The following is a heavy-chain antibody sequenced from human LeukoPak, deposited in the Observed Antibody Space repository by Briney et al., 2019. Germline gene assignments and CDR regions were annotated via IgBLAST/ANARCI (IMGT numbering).Heavy chain of an antibody. CDR3: ARDECRGPGCYYYRMDV. CDR2: INPNSGGT. D-gene: IGHD5-24*01. CDR1: GYTFTGYY. J-gene: IGHJ6*02. Sequence: ASVKVSCKASGYTFTGYYMHWVRQAPGQGLEWMGWINPNSGGTNYAQKFQGRVTMTRDTSISTAYMELSRLRSDDTAVYYCARDECRGPGCYYYRMDVWGQGTTVTVSS. V-gene: IGHV1-2*02.